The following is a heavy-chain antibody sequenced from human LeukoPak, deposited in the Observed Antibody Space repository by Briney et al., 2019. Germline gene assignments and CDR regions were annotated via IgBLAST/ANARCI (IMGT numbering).Heavy chain of an antibody. CDR2: ISSSSSYI. D-gene: IGHD2-15*01. Sequence: GGSLRLSCAASGFTFSAYERGWVRQAPGKRREWDSSISSSSSYIYYADSVKGRFSISRDNAKNSLYLQMNSLRAEDTAVYYCSRDPGYCSGGSCYDFDYWGQGTLVTVSS. CDR3: SRDPGYCSGGSCYDFDY. V-gene: IGHV3-21*04. J-gene: IGHJ4*02. CDR1: GFTFSAYE.